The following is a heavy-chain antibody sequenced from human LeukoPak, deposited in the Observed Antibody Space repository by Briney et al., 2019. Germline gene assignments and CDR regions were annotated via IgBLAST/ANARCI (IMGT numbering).Heavy chain of an antibody. D-gene: IGHD6-13*01. CDR1: GGSISSGDYY. J-gene: IGHJ4*02. Sequence: TSQTLSLTCTVSGGSISSGDYYWSWIRQPPGKGLEWIGYIYYSGSTYYNPSLKSRVTISVDKSKNQFSLKLSSVTAADTAVYYCARVYSTSWAYFDYWGQGTLVTVSS. CDR2: IYYSGST. V-gene: IGHV4-30-4*01. CDR3: ARVYSTSWAYFDY.